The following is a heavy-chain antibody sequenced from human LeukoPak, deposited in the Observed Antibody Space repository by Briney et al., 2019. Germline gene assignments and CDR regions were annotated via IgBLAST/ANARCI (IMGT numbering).Heavy chain of an antibody. J-gene: IGHJ4*02. CDR3: AGGNSLPTVDY. CDR2: ISSGGTTI. V-gene: IGHV3-48*03. D-gene: IGHD4-23*01. Sequence: GGSLRLSCVASGFTFSNYEMNWVRQAPGKGLEWVSYISSGGTTIYYADSVKGRFTISRDNAKNSLYLQMNSLKVEDTALYYCAGGNSLPTVDYWGQGTLVTVSS. CDR1: GFTFSNYE.